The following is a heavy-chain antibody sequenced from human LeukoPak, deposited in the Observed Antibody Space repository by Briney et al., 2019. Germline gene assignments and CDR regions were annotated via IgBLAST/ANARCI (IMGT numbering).Heavy chain of an antibody. J-gene: IGHJ4*02. CDR1: GGSFNGYY. D-gene: IGHD3-10*01. Sequence: SETLSLTCAVYGGSFNGYYWSWIRQSPGKGLEWIGEINHSGFTNYNPSLESRVTISGDTSKNQFSLKLSSVTAADTAVYYCARGSYGDSGIYFRRGRSLDYWGQGALVAVSS. CDR2: INHSGFT. V-gene: IGHV4-34*01. CDR3: ARGSYGDSGIYFRRGRSLDY.